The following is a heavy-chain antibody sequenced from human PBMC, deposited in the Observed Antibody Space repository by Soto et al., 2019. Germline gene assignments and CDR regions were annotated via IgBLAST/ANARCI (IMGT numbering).Heavy chain of an antibody. CDR3: ATAEGHYHSTSLPTY. V-gene: IGHV1-46*03. CDR2: INPSGGST. J-gene: IGHJ4*02. D-gene: IGHD3-22*01. CDR1: GYTFTSYY. Sequence: QVQLVQSGAEVKKPGASVKVSCKASGYTFTSYYMHWVRQAPGQGLEWMGIINPSGGSTSYAQKYHDIVTMTRDTSTSTAHMELSSLRSEDTPVYDRATAEGHYHSTSLPTYWGQGTLGTVSS.